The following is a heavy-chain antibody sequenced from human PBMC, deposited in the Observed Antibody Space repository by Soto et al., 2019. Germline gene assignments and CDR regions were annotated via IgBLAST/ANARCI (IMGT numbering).Heavy chain of an antibody. Sequence: PLEILSLTCAVSGGSISSSSWWSWVRQPPGKGLEWIGEIYHSGSTNYNPSLKSRVTISVDKSKNQFSLKLSSVTAADTAVYYCARDYMVRGVMRWFDPWGQGTLVTVSS. V-gene: IGHV4-4*02. CDR3: ARDYMVRGVMRWFDP. CDR2: IYHSGST. CDR1: GGSISSSSW. J-gene: IGHJ5*02. D-gene: IGHD3-10*01.